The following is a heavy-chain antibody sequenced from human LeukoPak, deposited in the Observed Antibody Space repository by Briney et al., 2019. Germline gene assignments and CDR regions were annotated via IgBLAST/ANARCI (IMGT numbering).Heavy chain of an antibody. CDR3: ASQTTVTADFDY. CDR1: GGSISSYY. J-gene: IGHJ4*02. CDR2: IYYSGST. D-gene: IGHD4-11*01. V-gene: IGHV4-59*01. Sequence: KASETLSLTCTVSGGSISSYYWSWIRQRPGKGLEWIGYIYYSGSTNYNPSLKSRVTISVDTSKNQFSLKLSSVTAADTAVYYCASQTTVTADFDYWGQGTLVTVSS.